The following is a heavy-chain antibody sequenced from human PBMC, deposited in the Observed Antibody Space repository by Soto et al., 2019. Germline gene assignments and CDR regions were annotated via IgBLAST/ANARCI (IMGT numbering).Heavy chain of an antibody. CDR1: GFTFNSYA. D-gene: IGHD4-17*01. CDR2: ISSRGGRT. V-gene: IGHV3-23*01. CDR3: AKDHGPYGDGLDY. J-gene: IGHJ4*02. Sequence: EVQLLESGGGLVQPGGSLRLSCAASGFTFNSYAMSWVRQAPGKGLEWVSAISSRGGRTHYADSVKRRFTISRDNSKNTLYLQVNSLRAEDTAVYYCAKDHGPYGDGLDYWGQGTLVTVSS.